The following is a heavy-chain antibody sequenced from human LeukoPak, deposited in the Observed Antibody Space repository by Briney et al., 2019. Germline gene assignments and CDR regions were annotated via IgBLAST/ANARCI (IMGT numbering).Heavy chain of an antibody. V-gene: IGHV4-39*07. D-gene: IGHD2-15*01. CDR2: IYYSGST. J-gene: IGHJ4*02. Sequence: PSETLSLTCTVSGGSISSSSYYWGWIRQPPGKGLEWIGSIYYSGSTYYNPSLKSRVTISVDTSKNQFSLKLSSVTAADTAVYYCARDPKTRHYCSGGSCYQPYFDYWGQGTLVTVSS. CDR3: ARDPKTRHYCSGGSCYQPYFDY. CDR1: GGSISSSSYY.